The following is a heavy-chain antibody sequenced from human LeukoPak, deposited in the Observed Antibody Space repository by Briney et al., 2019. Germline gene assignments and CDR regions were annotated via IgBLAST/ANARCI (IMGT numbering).Heavy chain of an antibody. J-gene: IGHJ6*03. D-gene: IGHD2-15*01. CDR3: ARTDGYCSGGSCYSSVYYYYYYMDV. CDR2: ISAYNGNT. Sequence: GASVKVSCKASGYTFTSYGISWGRQAPGQGLEWMGWISAYNGNTNYAQKLQGRVTMTTDTSTSTAYMELRSLRSDDTAVYYCARTDGYCSGGSCYSSVYYYYYYMDVWGKGTTVTVSS. V-gene: IGHV1-18*01. CDR1: GYTFTSYG.